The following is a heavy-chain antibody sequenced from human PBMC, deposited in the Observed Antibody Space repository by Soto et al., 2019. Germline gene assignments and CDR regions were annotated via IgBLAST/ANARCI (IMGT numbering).Heavy chain of an antibody. D-gene: IGHD3-10*01. V-gene: IGHV3-74*01. J-gene: IGHJ4*02. CDR1: GFTFSSYW. CDR3: ARGYHYAPLD. CDR2: ITSDGSTT. Sequence: VQLVESGGGLVQPGGSLRLSCAASGFTFSSYWMHWVRQAPGKGLVWVSRITSDGSTTSHADSVKGRFTISRDNAKNTLYLQMNSLRAEDTAVYYCARGYHYAPLDWGQGTLVTVSS.